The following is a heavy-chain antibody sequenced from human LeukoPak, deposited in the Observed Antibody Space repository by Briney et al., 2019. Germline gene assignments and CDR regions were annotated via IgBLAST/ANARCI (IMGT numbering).Heavy chain of an antibody. D-gene: IGHD3/OR15-3a*01. CDR1: GFTFSSYA. V-gene: IGHV3-30*04. J-gene: IGHJ5*02. CDR2: ISYDGSNK. CDR3: ARDARHYDLLTGYQRGVFDP. Sequence: GGSLRLSCAASGFTFSSYAMHWVRQAPGKGLEWVAVISYDGSNKYYADSVKGRFTISRDNSKNSLYLQMDSLRVEDTAVYYCARDARHYDLLTGYQRGVFDPWGQGTLVIVSP.